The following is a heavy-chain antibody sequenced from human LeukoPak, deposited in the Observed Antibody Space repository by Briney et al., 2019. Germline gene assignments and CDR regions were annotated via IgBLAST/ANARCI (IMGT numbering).Heavy chain of an antibody. CDR2: ISSSSSYI. V-gene: IGHV3-21*01. J-gene: IGHJ2*01. CDR3: ARPYYDILTGTAEYFDL. Sequence: GSLRLSCAASGFTFSSYSMNWVRQAPGKGLEWVSSISSSSSYIYYADSVKGRFTISRDNAKNSLYLQMNSLGAEDTAVYYCARPYYDILTGTAEYFDLWGRGTLVTVSS. D-gene: IGHD3-9*01. CDR1: GFTFSSYS.